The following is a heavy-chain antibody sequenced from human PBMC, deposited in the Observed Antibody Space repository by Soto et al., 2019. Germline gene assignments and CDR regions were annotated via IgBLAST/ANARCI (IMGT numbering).Heavy chain of an antibody. CDR2: ISSSGSTI. J-gene: IGHJ4*02. CDR1: GFTFSSYE. Sequence: LRLSCAASGFTFSSYEMNWVRQAPGKGLEWVSYISSSGSTIYYADSVKGRFTISRDNAKNSLYLQMNSLRAEDTAVYYCARVLLAGYDFWSGMADYWGQGTLVTVSS. D-gene: IGHD3-3*01. CDR3: ARVLLAGYDFWSGMADY. V-gene: IGHV3-48*03.